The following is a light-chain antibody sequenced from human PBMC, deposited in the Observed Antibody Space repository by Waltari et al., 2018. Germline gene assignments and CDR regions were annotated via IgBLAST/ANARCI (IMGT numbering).Light chain of an antibody. J-gene: IGKJ1*01. CDR2: WAS. CDR1: QSVLYSSNNKNY. V-gene: IGKV4-1*01. CDR3: QQYYSTPRT. Sequence: DIVMTQYPDSLAVSLGERATSNCKSSQSVLYSSNNKNYLAWYQQKPGQPPKLLIYWASTRQSGVPDRFSGSGSGTDFTLTISSLQAEDVAVYYCQQYYSTPRTFGQGTKVEIK.